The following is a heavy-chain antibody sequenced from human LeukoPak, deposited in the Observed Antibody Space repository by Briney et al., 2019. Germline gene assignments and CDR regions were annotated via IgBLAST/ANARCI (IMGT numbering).Heavy chain of an antibody. CDR2: IIPILGIA. D-gene: IGHD1-1*01. CDR1: GGTFSSYT. Sequence: SVKVSCKASGGTFSSYTISWVRQAPGQGLEWMGRIIPILGIANYAQKFQGRATITADKSTSTAYMELSSLRSEDTAVYYCASTTSNGYFDYWGQGTLVTVSS. J-gene: IGHJ4*02. V-gene: IGHV1-69*02. CDR3: ASTTSNGYFDY.